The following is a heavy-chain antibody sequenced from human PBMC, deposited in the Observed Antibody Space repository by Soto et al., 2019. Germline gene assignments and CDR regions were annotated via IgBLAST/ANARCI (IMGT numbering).Heavy chain of an antibody. CDR3: ASGGNWFDP. V-gene: IGHV4-59*01. D-gene: IGHD3-16*01. J-gene: IGHJ5*02. CDR2: MYYNGNI. Sequence: SETLSLTCNVSGGSISNYYWTWVRQSPEKGLEWIGYMYYNGNINYNPSLKSRVTISIDTSKNQFSLTLKSVTAADTAVYYCASGGNWFDPWVQGVLVTVSS. CDR1: GGSISNYY.